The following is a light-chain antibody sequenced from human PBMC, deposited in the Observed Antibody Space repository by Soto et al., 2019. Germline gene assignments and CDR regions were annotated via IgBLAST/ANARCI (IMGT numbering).Light chain of an antibody. Sequence: EIVMTQSPATLSVSPGERATLSCRASQSISSNLAWYQQKPGQAPRLLIYGASTRATGIPARFSGSGSGTEVTLTISSLQSEDFAVYYCQHYHNWPPWTFGQGTKVEIK. CDR2: GAS. J-gene: IGKJ1*01. V-gene: IGKV3-15*01. CDR1: QSISSN. CDR3: QHYHNWPPWT.